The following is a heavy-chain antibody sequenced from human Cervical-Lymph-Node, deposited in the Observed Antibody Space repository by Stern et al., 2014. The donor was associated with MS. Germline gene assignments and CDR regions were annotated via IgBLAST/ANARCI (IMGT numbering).Heavy chain of an antibody. CDR1: GGTFSSDA. V-gene: IGHV1-69*01. CDR3: ASGTRSSWYFDF. Sequence: VQLVESGAEVKKPGSSMKVSCKASGGTFSSDAIGWVRQAPGKGLEWLGGIIPIFETANYTQKVQGRVTITADQSTKTAYLELSSLTSGDTAMYFCASGTRSSWYFDFWGQGTLVTVST. D-gene: IGHD6-13*01. CDR2: IIPIFETA. J-gene: IGHJ4*02.